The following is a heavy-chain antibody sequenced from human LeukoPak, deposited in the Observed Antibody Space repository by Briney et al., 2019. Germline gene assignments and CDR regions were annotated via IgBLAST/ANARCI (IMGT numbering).Heavy chain of an antibody. Sequence: GGSLRLSCAASGFTFSSYWMSWVRQAPGKGLEWVGFIRSKAYGGTTEYAASVKGRFTISRDDSKSIAYLQMNSLKTEDTAVYYCTRVSLNEQSGYSSVYWGQGTLVTVSS. CDR1: GFTFSSYW. CDR2: IRSKAYGGTT. CDR3: TRVSLNEQSGYSSVY. J-gene: IGHJ4*02. D-gene: IGHD5-18*01. V-gene: IGHV3-49*04.